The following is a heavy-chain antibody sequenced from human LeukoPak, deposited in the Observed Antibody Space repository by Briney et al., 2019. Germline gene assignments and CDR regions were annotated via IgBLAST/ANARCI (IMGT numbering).Heavy chain of an antibody. CDR2: INHSGST. D-gene: IGHD3-22*01. J-gene: IGHJ6*03. CDR3: AREVRYYDSSGYRDYYYYMDV. Sequence: SETLSLTCAVYGGSFSGYYWRWIRQPPGKGLEWIGEINHSGSTNYNPSLKSRVTISVDTSKNQFSLKLSSVTAADTAVYYCAREVRYYDSSGYRDYYYYMDVWGKGTTVTVSS. V-gene: IGHV4-34*01. CDR1: GGSFSGYY.